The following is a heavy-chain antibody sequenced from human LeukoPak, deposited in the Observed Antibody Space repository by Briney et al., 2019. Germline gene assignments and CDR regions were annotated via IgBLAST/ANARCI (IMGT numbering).Heavy chain of an antibody. CDR2: IYYSRST. Sequence: PSETLSLTCTVSGGSISSYYWSWVRQPPGKGLEWIGYIYYSRSTNYNPSLKSRVTISVDTSKNQFSLKLSSVTAADTAVYYCARHTVWAGYYYYYGMDVWGQGTTVTVSS. J-gene: IGHJ6*02. V-gene: IGHV4-59*08. CDR3: ARHTVWAGYYYYYGMDV. D-gene: IGHD4-11*01. CDR1: GGSISSYY.